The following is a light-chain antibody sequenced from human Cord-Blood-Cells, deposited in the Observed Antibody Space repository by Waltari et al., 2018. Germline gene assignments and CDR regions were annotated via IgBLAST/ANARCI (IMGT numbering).Light chain of an antibody. CDR1: QSISRY. V-gene: IGKV1-39*01. CDR2: AAS. CDR3: QQSDITTRT. J-gene: IGKJ1*01. Sequence: DIQMTQSPSSMSASVRDRVTITCRASQSISRYLNWYQQKPGKAPKLLISAASSLQSGVPARFTGSGSGADCTLTISSLQPEDFATDYWQQSDITTRTFGQGTKVEIK.